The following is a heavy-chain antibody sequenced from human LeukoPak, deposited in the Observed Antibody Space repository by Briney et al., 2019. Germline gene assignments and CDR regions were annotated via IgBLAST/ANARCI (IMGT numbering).Heavy chain of an antibody. D-gene: IGHD1-1*01. CDR1: GYTFTSYY. V-gene: IGHV1-46*01. CDR2: INPSGGST. Sequence: ASVKVSCKASGYTFTSYYMYWVRQAPGQGLEWVGIINPSGGSTSYAQKFQGRVTMTRDTSTSTVYMELSSLRSEDTAVYYCAREFPGQNAPFDYWGQGTLVTVSS. CDR3: AREFPGQNAPFDY. J-gene: IGHJ4*02.